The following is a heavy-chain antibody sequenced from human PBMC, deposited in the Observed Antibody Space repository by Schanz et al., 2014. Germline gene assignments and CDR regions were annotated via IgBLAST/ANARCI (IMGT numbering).Heavy chain of an antibody. J-gene: IGHJ6*02. D-gene: IGHD5-12*01. CDR2: IYDSGST. CDR1: GVSISSSNW. Sequence: QVQLQESGPGLVKPSGTLSLTCAVSGVSISSSNWWSWVRQAPGKGLEWIGEIYDSGSTNYNSSLKSRVTISVDTSKNQFSLKLSSVTAADTAVYYCARAEINSGYARYYYGMDVWGQGTTVTVSS. V-gene: IGHV4-4*02. CDR3: ARAEINSGYARYYYGMDV.